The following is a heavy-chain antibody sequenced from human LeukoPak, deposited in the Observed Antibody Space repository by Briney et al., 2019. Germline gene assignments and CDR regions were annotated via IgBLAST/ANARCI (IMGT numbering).Heavy chain of an antibody. J-gene: IGHJ4*02. CDR1: GFTVSSNS. Sequence: GGSLRLSCTVSGFTVSSNSMSWVRQAPGKGLEWVSFIYSDNTHYSDSVKGRFTVSRDNAKNSLYLQMNSLRAEDTAIYYCARDLGSYSSGWYMGFDYWGQGTLVTVSS. V-gene: IGHV3-53*01. D-gene: IGHD6-19*01. CDR3: ARDLGSYSSGWYMGFDY. CDR2: IYSDNT.